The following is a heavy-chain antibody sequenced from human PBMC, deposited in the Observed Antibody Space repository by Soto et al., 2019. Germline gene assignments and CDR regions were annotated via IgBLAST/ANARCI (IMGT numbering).Heavy chain of an antibody. CDR2: IRSKAYGGTT. CDR3: TRQAAGISYYYYYGMDV. J-gene: IGHJ6*02. Sequence: GGSLRLSCTASGFTFGDYAMSWVRQAPGKGLEWVGFIRSKAYGGTTEYAASVKGRFTISRDDSKSIAYLQMNSLKTEDTAVYYCTRQAAGISYYYYYGMDVWGQGTTVTVSS. CDR1: GFTFGDYA. V-gene: IGHV3-49*04. D-gene: IGHD6-13*01.